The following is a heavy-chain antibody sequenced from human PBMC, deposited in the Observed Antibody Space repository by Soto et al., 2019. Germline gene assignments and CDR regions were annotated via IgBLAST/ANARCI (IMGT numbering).Heavy chain of an antibody. J-gene: IGHJ6*02. V-gene: IGHV1-69*13. D-gene: IGHD3-10*01. CDR1: GGTFSSYA. CDR3: ARMGDITMVRGVPRGYYGMDV. Sequence: SVKVSCKASGGTFSSYAISWVRQAPGQGLEWMGGIIPIFGTANYAQKFQGRVTITADESTSTAYMELRSLRSDDTAVYYCARMGDITMVRGVPRGYYGMDVWGQGTTVTVSS. CDR2: IIPIFGTA.